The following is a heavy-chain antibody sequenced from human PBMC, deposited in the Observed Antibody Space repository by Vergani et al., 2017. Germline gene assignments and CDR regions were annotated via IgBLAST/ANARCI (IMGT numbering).Heavy chain of an antibody. D-gene: IGHD3-22*01. CDR2: FDPEHGEV. J-gene: IGHJ4*02. CDR3: AIVTDYYESSGYYLGY. CDR1: GYSLTELT. V-gene: IGHV1-24*01. Sequence: QVQLVQSGSEVRKPGASVKVSCQVSGYSLTELTIHWVRQAPGKGLEWMGGFDPEHGEVTFAHHIQGRVNMTEDRSTDTAYMELSSLKPEDTALYYCAIVTDYYESSGYYLGYWGQGTLVTVSS.